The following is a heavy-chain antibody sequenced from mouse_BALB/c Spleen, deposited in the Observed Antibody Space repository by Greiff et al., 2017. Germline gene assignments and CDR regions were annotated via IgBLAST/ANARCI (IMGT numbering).Heavy chain of an antibody. D-gene: IGHD1-1*01. CDR3: ARDQYYGSSDYAMDY. Sequence: QVQLKESGPGLVAPSQSLSITCTVSGFSLTGYGVNWVRQPPGKGLEWLGMIWGDGSTDYNSALKSRLSISKDNSKSQVFLKMNSLQTDDTARYYCARDQYYGSSDYAMDYGGKGTSVTVSA. J-gene: IGHJ4*01. CDR2: IWGDGST. CDR1: GFSLTGYG. V-gene: IGHV2-6-7*01.